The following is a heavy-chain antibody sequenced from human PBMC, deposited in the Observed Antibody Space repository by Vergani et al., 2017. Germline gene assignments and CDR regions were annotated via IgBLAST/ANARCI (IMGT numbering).Heavy chain of an antibody. CDR3: ARGRSVYCSSTSCYKWFDP. J-gene: IGHJ5*02. CDR1: GITFWKFG. D-gene: IGHD2-2*02. V-gene: IGHV3-74*02. CDR2: INSDGSST. Sequence: EVDLVESGGGLAQPGGSLRLSCEASGITFWKFGMHWVRQGPGKGLEWVSGINSDGSSTSYADSVKGRFTISRDNAKNTLYLQMNSLRAEDTAVYYCARGRSVYCSSTSCYKWFDPWGQGTLVTVSS.